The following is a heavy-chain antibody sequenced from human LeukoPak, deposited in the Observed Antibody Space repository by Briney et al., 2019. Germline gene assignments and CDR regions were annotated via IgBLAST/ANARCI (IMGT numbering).Heavy chain of an antibody. CDR1: EISFSSYW. D-gene: IGHD3-9*01. V-gene: IGHV3-74*01. CDR3: ARGITGHYGNDY. Sequence: GGSLRLSCAASEISFSSYWMHWVRQGPGKGLVWVSRINSDGSRTNYADSVKGRFTISRDNAKNMLYLQMNSLRAEDTAVYYWARGITGHYGNDYWGQGTLVTVSS. J-gene: IGHJ4*02. CDR2: INSDGSRT.